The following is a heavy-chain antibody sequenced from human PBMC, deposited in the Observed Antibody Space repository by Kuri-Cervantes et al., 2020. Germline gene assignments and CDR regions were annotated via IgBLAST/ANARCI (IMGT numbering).Heavy chain of an antibody. Sequence: ESLKIPCTVSGGSISSSSYYWGWFRQPPGKGLEWIGRIYYSGSTYYNPSLKSRVTISVDTSQNQFSLKLSSVTAADTAVYYCAGRAVRGGMDVWGQGTTVTVSS. J-gene: IGHJ6*02. CDR1: GGSISSSSYY. D-gene: IGHD3-10*01. CDR2: IYYSGST. V-gene: IGHV4-39*01. CDR3: AGRAVRGGMDV.